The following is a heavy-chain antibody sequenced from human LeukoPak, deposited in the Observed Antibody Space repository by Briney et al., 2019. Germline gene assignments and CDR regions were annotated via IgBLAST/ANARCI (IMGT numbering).Heavy chain of an antibody. J-gene: IGHJ6*03. CDR2: IYYSGST. V-gene: IGHV4-59*01. CDR1: GGSISSYY. Sequence: SETLSLTCTVSGGSISSYYWSWIRQPPGKGLEWIGYIYYSGSTNYNPSLKSRVTISVDTSKNQFSLKLSSATAADTAVYYCARETVTPGSYYYYYMDVWGKGTTVTVSS. CDR3: ARETVTPGSYYYYYMDV. D-gene: IGHD4-11*01.